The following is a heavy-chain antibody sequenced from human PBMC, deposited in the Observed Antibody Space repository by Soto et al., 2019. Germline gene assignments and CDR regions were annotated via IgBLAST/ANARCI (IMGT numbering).Heavy chain of an antibody. J-gene: IGHJ6*02. Sequence: ASVKVSCKASGFTFTSSAVQWVRQARGQRLEWIGWIVVGSGNTNYAQKFQERVTITRDMSTSTAYMELSSLRSEDTAVYYCAAASHSSSWYSYYYGMDVWGQGTTVTVSS. V-gene: IGHV1-58*01. CDR1: GFTFTSSA. D-gene: IGHD6-13*01. CDR3: AAASHSSSWYSYYYGMDV. CDR2: IVVGSGNT.